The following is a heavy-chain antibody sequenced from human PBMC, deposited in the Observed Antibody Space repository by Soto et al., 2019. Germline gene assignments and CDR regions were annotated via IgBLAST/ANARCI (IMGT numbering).Heavy chain of an antibody. D-gene: IGHD3-10*01. CDR2: VSANGQGI. Sequence: GGSLRLSCAASGFTFSSSAISWVRQAPGKGLEWVSAVSANGQGIYYADSVRGRFTISRDNSKNTVFLHMDSLSAEDTAVYYCAKDRHYPRAYFHYWGQGPLVTVYS. CDR3: AKDRHYPRAYFHY. J-gene: IGHJ4*02. CDR1: GFTFSSSA. V-gene: IGHV3-23*01.